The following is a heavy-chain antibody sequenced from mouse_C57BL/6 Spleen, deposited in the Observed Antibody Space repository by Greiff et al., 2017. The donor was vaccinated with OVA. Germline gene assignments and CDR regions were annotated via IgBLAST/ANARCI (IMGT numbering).Heavy chain of an antibody. CDR3: TRDSPDGYYAMDY. D-gene: IGHD2-3*01. V-gene: IGHV5-9-1*02. Sequence: EVHLVESGEGLVKPGGSLKLSCAASGFTFSSYAMSWVRQTPEKRLEWVAYISSGGDYIYYADTVKGRFTISRDNARNTLYLQMSSLKSEDTAMYYCTRDSPDGYYAMDYWGQGTSVTVSS. J-gene: IGHJ4*01. CDR2: ISSGGDYI. CDR1: GFTFSSYA.